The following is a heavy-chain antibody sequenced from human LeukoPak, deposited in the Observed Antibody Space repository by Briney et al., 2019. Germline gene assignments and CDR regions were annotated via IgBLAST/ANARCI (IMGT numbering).Heavy chain of an antibody. Sequence: ASVKVSCKASGYTFTSYDINWVRQATGQGLEWMGWMNPNSGNTGYAQKFQGRVTITRDTSASTAYMELSSLRSEDTAVYYCARDSVSSSGSYYNWFDPWGQGTLVTVSS. CDR2: MNPNSGNT. CDR1: GYTFTSYD. CDR3: ARDSVSSSGSYYNWFDP. D-gene: IGHD3-10*01. V-gene: IGHV1-8*01. J-gene: IGHJ5*02.